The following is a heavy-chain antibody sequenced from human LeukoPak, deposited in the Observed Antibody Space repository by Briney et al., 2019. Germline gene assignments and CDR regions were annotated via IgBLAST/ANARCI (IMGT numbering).Heavy chain of an antibody. CDR2: IVVGSGNT. D-gene: IGHD3-3*01. J-gene: IGHJ4*02. Sequence: GASVKVSCKASGSTFTSSAVQWVRQARGQRLEWIGWIVVGSGNTNYAQKFQERVTITRDMSTSTTYMELSSLRSEDTAVYYCAAVTYYDFWSGYFPFDYWGQGTLVTVSS. CDR1: GSTFTSSA. V-gene: IGHV1-58*01. CDR3: AAVTYYDFWSGYFPFDY.